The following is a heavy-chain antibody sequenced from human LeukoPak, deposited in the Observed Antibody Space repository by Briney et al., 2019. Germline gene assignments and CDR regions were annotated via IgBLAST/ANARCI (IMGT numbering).Heavy chain of an antibody. Sequence: GTLSLTFAGPGDSISRSNWGMGLRHPPGKGLEGVSSISSSSSYIYYADSVKGRFTISSDNAKNSLYLQMNSLRAEDTAVYYCARGAAMDFKFDYWGQGTLVTVSS. CDR3: ARGAAMDFKFDY. D-gene: IGHD5-18*01. CDR2: ISSSSSYI. CDR1: GDSISRSN. J-gene: IGHJ4*02. V-gene: IGHV3-21*01.